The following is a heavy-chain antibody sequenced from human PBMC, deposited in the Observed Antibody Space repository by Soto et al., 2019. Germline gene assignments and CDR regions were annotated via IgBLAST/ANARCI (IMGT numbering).Heavy chain of an antibody. CDR1: GFTFSSYW. CDR3: ARDRQPDHHDAFDI. V-gene: IGHV3-74*01. Sequence: GGSLRLSCAASGFTFSSYWMHWFRQDPGKGLVWVSRINSDGSSTNYADSVKGRFTISRDNAKNTLFMQMNSLRADDTAVYYCARDRQPDHHDAFDIWDKGTMGTVS. D-gene: IGHD6-6*01. J-gene: IGHJ3*02. CDR2: INSDGSST.